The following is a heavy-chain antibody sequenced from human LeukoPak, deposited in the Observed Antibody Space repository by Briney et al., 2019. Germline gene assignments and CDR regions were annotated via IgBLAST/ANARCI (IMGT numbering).Heavy chain of an antibody. D-gene: IGHD3-10*01. Sequence: ASMKVSCKASGYTFTSYGISWVRQAPGQGLEWMGWISAYNGNTNYAQKLQGRVTMTTDTSTSTAYMELRSLRSEDTAVYYCAREWNHYGSGSHSDYYYGMDVWGQGTTVTVSS. CDR1: GYTFTSYG. V-gene: IGHV1-18*01. CDR3: AREWNHYGSGSHSDYYYGMDV. CDR2: ISAYNGNT. J-gene: IGHJ6*02.